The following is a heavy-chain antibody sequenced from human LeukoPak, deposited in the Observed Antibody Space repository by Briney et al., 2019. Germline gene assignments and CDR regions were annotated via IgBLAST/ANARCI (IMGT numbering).Heavy chain of an antibody. Sequence: GASVKVSCKASGYAFTGYYIHWVRQAPGQGLEWMGWINPSSGDTNYAQNFQGRVTMTRDTSITTAYMELSRLTCDDTAVYSCARRTGTTAKEVNWFDPWGQGTLVTVSS. J-gene: IGHJ5*02. V-gene: IGHV1-2*02. CDR1: GYAFTGYY. CDR3: ARRTGTTAKEVNWFDP. D-gene: IGHD1-1*01. CDR2: INPSSGDT.